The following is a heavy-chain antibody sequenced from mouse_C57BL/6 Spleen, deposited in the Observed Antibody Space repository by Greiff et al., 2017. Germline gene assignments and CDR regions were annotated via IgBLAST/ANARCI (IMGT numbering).Heavy chain of an antibody. J-gene: IGHJ1*03. CDR1: GFTFSSYA. CDR3: AREWATTVVALPWYFDV. Sequence: LVESGGGLVKPGGSLKLSCAASGFTFSSYALSWVRQTPEKRLEWVATISDGCSYTYYPDNVKGRFTISRDNAKNNLYLQMSHLKSENTAMYDCAREWATTVVALPWYFDVWGTGTTVTVSS. D-gene: IGHD1-1*01. V-gene: IGHV5-4*01. CDR2: ISDGCSYT.